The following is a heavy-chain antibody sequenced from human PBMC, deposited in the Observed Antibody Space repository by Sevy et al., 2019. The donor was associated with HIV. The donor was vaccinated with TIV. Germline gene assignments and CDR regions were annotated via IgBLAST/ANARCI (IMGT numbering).Heavy chain of an antibody. CDR3: ARGGDGVVPSPIIGLVTWTKHWYFDL. CDR2: VNHSGST. D-gene: IGHD3-3*01. J-gene: IGHJ2*01. Sequence: SETLSLTCAVSGGSFSGYSWDWIRQPPGKGLEWIGEVNHSGSTNYNPSLKSRVTISVDTSKNQFSLKLNFVTAADTAVYYCARGGDGVVPSPIIGLVTWTKHWYFDLWGRGTLVTVSS. CDR1: GGSFSGYS. V-gene: IGHV4-34*01.